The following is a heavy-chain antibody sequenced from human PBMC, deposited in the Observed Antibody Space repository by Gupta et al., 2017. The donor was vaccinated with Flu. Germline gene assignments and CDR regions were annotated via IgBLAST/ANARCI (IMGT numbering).Heavy chain of an antibody. CDR3: ARYARSTIFGVVTRRYFDY. V-gene: IGHV4-59*01. J-gene: IGHJ4*02. D-gene: IGHD3-3*01. CDR2: YGGRT. Sequence: YGGRTNYNPSLKSRVTTSVDTSKNQFSLKLSSVTAADTAVYYCARYARSTIFGVVTRRYFDYWAQGTLVTVSA.